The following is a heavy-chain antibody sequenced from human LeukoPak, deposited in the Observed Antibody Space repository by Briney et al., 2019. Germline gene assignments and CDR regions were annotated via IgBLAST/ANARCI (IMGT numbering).Heavy chain of an antibody. CDR1: GYTFTSYD. Sequence: GASEKVSCTASGYTFTSYDINWVRQATGQGLEWMGWMNPNSCNTGYAQKFQGRVTMTGNTSISTAYMELSSLRSEDSAVYYCARVPSHDIWTGSKYYFDYWGQGTLVTVSS. J-gene: IGHJ4*02. D-gene: IGHD3-9*01. CDR3: ARVPSHDIWTGSKYYFDY. CDR2: MNPNSCNT. V-gene: IGHV1-8*01.